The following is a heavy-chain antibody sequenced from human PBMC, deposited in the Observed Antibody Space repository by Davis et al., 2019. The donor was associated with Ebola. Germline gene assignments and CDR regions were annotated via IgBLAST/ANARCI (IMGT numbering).Heavy chain of an antibody. CDR1: GGSISSYY. D-gene: IGHD2-15*01. CDR2: IYSSGGT. CDR3: ARTDRVCSGGTCHSGNDFDY. J-gene: IGHJ4*02. V-gene: IGHV4-59*01. Sequence: MPSATLSLTCTVSGGSISSYYWSWIRQPPGKGLEWIGYIYSSGGTEYNPSLKTRVMMSVDTSKNQFSLKLSSVTAADTAGYYCARTDRVCSGGTCHSGNDFDYWGQGTLVTVSS.